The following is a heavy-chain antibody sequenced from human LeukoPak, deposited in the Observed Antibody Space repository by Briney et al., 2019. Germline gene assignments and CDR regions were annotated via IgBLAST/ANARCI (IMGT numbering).Heavy chain of an antibody. CDR3: AKDVQLST. CDR1: GFTFSSYG. CDR2: IWYDGSNK. J-gene: IGHJ3*01. D-gene: IGHD5-24*01. Sequence: GGSLRLSCAASGFTFSSYGMHWVRQAPGKGLEWVAVIWYDGSNKNYVDSVKGRFTISRDNSKNSLSLQMNSLRVEDTAIYYCAKDVQLSTWGLGTMVTASS. V-gene: IGHV3-33*03.